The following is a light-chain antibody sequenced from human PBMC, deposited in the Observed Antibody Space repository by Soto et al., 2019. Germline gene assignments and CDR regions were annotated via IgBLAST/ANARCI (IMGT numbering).Light chain of an antibody. CDR2: DVS. CDR3: SSYASSSIPYV. Sequence: QSALTQPASVSESPGQSITISCTGTGSDVGAYNYVSWYQQHPGKAPKLMIYDVSNRPSGVSNRFSGSKSGNTASLTISGIQAEDEADYYCSSYASSSIPYVFGTGTKRTVL. CDR1: GSDVGAYNY. J-gene: IGLJ1*01. V-gene: IGLV2-14*03.